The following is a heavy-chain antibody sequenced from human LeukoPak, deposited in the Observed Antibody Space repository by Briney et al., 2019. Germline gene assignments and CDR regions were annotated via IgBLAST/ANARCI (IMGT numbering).Heavy chain of an antibody. CDR3: AHSDKYQLPFDY. V-gene: IGHV2-5*01. D-gene: IGHD2-2*01. Sequence: SGPTLVKPTQTLTLTCTFSGFSLSTSGVGVGWIRQPPGKALERLALIYWNDDKRYSPSLKSRLTITKDTSKNQVVLTMTNMDPVDTATYYCAHSDKYQLPFDYWGQGTLVTVSS. J-gene: IGHJ4*02. CDR1: GFSLSTSGVG. CDR2: IYWNDDK.